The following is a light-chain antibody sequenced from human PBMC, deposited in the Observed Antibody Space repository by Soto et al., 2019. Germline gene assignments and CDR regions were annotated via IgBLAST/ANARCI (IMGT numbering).Light chain of an antibody. J-gene: IGLJ1*01. CDR3: SSYTSSSTLYV. CDR1: SSNIGAGYD. Sequence: QTVVTQPPSVSGAPGQRVTISCTGTSSNIGAGYDVHWYQQVPGTSPKLLIFVNSNRPSGVPDRFSGSKSGTSASLAITGLQAEDEADYYCSSYTSSSTLYVFGTGTKLTVL. V-gene: IGLV1-40*01. CDR2: VNS.